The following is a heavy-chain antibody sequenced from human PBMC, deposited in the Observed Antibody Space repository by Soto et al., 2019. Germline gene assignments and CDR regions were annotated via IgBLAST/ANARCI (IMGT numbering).Heavy chain of an antibody. Sequence: SETLSLTCVVSGGSISNENWWTWVRQPPGKGLEWIGEIHRSGSTNYNPSLKSRVIISVDKSKNQFSLKLSSVTAADTAVYYCARRDYYDSTGYFEGWGQGTLVTVS. D-gene: IGHD3-22*01. CDR1: GGSISNENW. CDR2: IHRSGST. CDR3: ARRDYYDSTGYFEG. V-gene: IGHV4-4*02. J-gene: IGHJ4*02.